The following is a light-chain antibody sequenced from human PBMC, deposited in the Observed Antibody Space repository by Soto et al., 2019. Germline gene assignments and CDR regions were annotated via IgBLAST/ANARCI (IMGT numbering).Light chain of an antibody. CDR3: QHYSSSPPAIT. J-gene: IGKJ5*01. CDR2: GAS. CDR1: QSVTSGY. V-gene: IGKV3-20*01. Sequence: EIVLTQSPGTLSLSPGERATLSCRASQSVTSGYLAWYQQQPNQAPRLLIYGASYRATGIPDRFSGGGSGTDFTLTISRLEPEDFAVSYCQHYSSSPPAITFGQGTRLEIK.